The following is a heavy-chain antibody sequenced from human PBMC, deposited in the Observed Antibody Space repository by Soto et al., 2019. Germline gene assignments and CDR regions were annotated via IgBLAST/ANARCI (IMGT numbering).Heavy chain of an antibody. V-gene: IGHV4-4*02. Sequence: PSETLSLTCAVSGGSISSSNWWSWVRQPPGKGLEWIGEIYHSGSTNYNPSLKSRVTISVDKSKNQFSLKLSSVTAADTAVYYRARRSGETRVAWFGESKAARFDYWDQGTLVTVSS. CDR3: ARRSGETRVAWFGESKAARFDY. CDR2: IYHSGST. D-gene: IGHD3-10*01. CDR1: GGSISSSNW. J-gene: IGHJ4*02.